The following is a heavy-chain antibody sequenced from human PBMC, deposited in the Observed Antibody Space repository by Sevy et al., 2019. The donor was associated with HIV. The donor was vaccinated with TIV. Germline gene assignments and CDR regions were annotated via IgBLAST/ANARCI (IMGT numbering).Heavy chain of an antibody. J-gene: IGHJ6*02. D-gene: IGHD2-15*01. CDR1: GFTFSDYY. V-gene: IGHV3-11*06. CDR3: ARDRGSHCSGGSCYHYYYYGMDV. CDR2: ISSSSSYT. Sequence: GGSLRLSCAASGFTFSDYYMSWIRQAPGKGLEWVSYISSSSSYTNYADSVKGRFTISRDNAKNSLYLQMNSLRAEDTAVYYCARDRGSHCSGGSCYHYYYYGMDVWGQGTTVTVSS.